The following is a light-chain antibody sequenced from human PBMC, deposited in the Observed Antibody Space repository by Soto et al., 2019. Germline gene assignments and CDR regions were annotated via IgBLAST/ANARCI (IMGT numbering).Light chain of an antibody. Sequence: EIVLTQSPGTLSLSPGERATLSCRASQSVSSSYLAWYQQKPGQAPRLLIYGASSRATGIPDRFSGSGSGTDFTLSINSQEREDFAVYYCHQYGSSPYTFGQGTKLEI. CDR3: HQYGSSPYT. V-gene: IGKV3-20*01. CDR1: QSVSSSY. CDR2: GAS. J-gene: IGKJ2*01.